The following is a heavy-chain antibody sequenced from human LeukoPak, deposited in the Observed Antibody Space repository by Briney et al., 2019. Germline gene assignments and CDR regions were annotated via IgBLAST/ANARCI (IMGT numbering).Heavy chain of an antibody. J-gene: IGHJ4*02. CDR1: GFTFTSSA. D-gene: IGHD3/OR15-3a*01. Sequence: SVKVSCKASGFTFTSSAMQWVRQARGQRPEWIGWIVVGSGNTNYAQKFQERVTITRDMSTSTAYMELSSLRSEDTAVYYCAADVLGTGYHFDYWGQGTLVTVSS. CDR3: AADVLGTGYHFDY. CDR2: IVVGSGNT. V-gene: IGHV1-58*02.